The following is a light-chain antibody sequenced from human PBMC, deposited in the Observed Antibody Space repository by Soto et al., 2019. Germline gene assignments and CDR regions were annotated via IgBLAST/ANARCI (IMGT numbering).Light chain of an antibody. CDR1: RSVDIDY. V-gene: IGKV3-20*01. J-gene: IGKJ3*01. CDR3: QQYGNSPIFT. Sequence: EIVLTQSPASLSLSPGDSATLSCRASRSVDIDYLAWYQQRPGQAPRLLIFGTSSRAPGIPDRFRGSGSGTDFTLTISRLEPEDFAVYYCQQYGNSPIFTFGPGTKGISN. CDR2: GTS.